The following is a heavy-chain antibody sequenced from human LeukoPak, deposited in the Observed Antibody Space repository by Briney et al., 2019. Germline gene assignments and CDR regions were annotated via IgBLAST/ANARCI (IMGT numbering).Heavy chain of an antibody. V-gene: IGHV1-69*13. Sequence: SVKVSCKASGGTFSSYAISWVRQAPGQGLEWMGGIIPMFGTANYAQKFQGRVTITADESTSTAYMELSSLRSEDTAVYYCARPTTQSGYFSNFDYWGQGTLVTVSS. D-gene: IGHD3-22*01. CDR1: GGTFSSYA. CDR2: IIPMFGTA. J-gene: IGHJ4*02. CDR3: ARPTTQSGYFSNFDY.